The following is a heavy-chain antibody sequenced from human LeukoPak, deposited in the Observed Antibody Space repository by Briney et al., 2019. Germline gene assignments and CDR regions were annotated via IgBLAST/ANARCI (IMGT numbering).Heavy chain of an antibody. CDR3: AKDRAAADVYYFDY. Sequence: GGSLRPSCAASGFTFSSYGMHWVRQAPGKGLEWVAVISYDGSNKYYADSVKGRFTISRDNSKNTLYLQMNSLRAEDTAVYYCAKDRAAADVYYFDYWGQGTLVTVSS. V-gene: IGHV3-30*18. CDR2: ISYDGSNK. D-gene: IGHD6-13*01. CDR1: GFTFSSYG. J-gene: IGHJ4*02.